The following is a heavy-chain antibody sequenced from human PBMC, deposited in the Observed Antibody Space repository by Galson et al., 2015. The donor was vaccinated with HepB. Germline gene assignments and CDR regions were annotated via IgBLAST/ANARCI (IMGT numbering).Heavy chain of an antibody. Sequence: SLRLSCAASGFTFSSYGMHWARQAPGKGLEWVAVIWYDAINKYYADSVKARFTISRDNSKNTLYLQMDSLRVEDTAVYYCAREIKAFWSGYYNRLGAFDIWGQGTAVTVSS. J-gene: IGHJ3*02. CDR1: GFTFSSYG. CDR2: IWYDAINK. V-gene: IGHV3-33*01. D-gene: IGHD3-3*01. CDR3: AREIKAFWSGYYNRLGAFDI.